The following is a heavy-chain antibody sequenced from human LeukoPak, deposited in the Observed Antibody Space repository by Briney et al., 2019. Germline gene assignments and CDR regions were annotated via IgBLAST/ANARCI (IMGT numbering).Heavy chain of an antibody. V-gene: IGHV3-7*01. D-gene: IGHD1/OR15-1a*01. J-gene: IGHJ6*02. CDR1: GFTFSSYW. Sequence: PGGSLRLSRAASGFTFSSYWMSWVRQAPGKGLEWVANIKQDGSEKNYVDSVKGRFTISRDNAKNSLYLQMNSLRAEDTAVYYCAREAVMPVAPVKIGTSDRPLYEYYGLDAWGQGTTVTVS. CDR3: AREAVMPVAPVKIGTSDRPLYEYYGLDA. CDR2: IKQDGSEK.